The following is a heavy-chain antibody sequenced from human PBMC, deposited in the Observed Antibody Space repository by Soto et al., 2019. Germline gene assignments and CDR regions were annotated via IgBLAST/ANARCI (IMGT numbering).Heavy chain of an antibody. CDR2: IYWNDDK. D-gene: IGHD6-6*01. CDR1: GFSLSTSGVG. V-gene: IGHV2-5*01. Sequence: QITLKESGPTLVKPTQTLTLTCTFSGFSLSTSGVGVGWIRQPPGKALEWLALIYWNDDKRYSPSLKSRLTITKDTSKNQVVLPMTNMDPVDTATYYCAHLLTSIAARPTPGGWFDPWGQGTLVTVSS. CDR3: AHLLTSIAARPTPGGWFDP. J-gene: IGHJ5*02.